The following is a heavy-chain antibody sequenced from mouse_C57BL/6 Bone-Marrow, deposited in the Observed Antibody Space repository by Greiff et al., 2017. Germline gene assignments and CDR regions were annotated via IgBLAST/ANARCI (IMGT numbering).Heavy chain of an antibody. Sequence: VQLQQPGAELVKPGASVKLSCKASGYTFTSYWMQWVKQRPGQGLEWIGEIDPSDSSTNYNQKFKGKATLTVDTSSSTAYMQLSSLTSEDSAVYYCAREGTTVPWYFDVWGTGTTVTVSS. CDR2: IDPSDSST. V-gene: IGHV1-50*01. CDR1: GYTFTSYW. D-gene: IGHD1-1*01. J-gene: IGHJ1*03. CDR3: AREGTTVPWYFDV.